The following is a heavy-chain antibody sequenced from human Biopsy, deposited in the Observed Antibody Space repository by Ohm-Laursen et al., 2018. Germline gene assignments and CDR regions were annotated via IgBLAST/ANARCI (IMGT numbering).Heavy chain of an antibody. CDR2: ASYSGYT. D-gene: IGHD3-3*01. J-gene: IGHJ3*01. CDR3: ARLGNFWNAEDGLDL. Sequence: SDTLSLTCTVSDDSIRNFYWTWIRQPPGQGLEWIGHASYSGYTNYNPSLKSRVTIAIDPSKDLFSLNLRSVTAADTAVYSCARLGNFWNAEDGLDLWGLGTMVTVSS. CDR1: DDSIRNFY. V-gene: IGHV4-59*08.